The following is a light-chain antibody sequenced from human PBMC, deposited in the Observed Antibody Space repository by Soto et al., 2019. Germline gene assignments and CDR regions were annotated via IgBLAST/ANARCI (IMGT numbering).Light chain of an antibody. CDR1: QSVSTSY. V-gene: IGKV3-20*01. CDR3: QQYGSSPRT. J-gene: IGKJ1*01. Sequence: EIVLTQSPGTLSLSPGERATLSCRASQSVSTSYLAWYQQKPGQAPRLLIYDASNRATGIPDRFSGSGSGTDFTLTISRLEPEDFAVYYCQQYGSSPRTFGQGTKV. CDR2: DAS.